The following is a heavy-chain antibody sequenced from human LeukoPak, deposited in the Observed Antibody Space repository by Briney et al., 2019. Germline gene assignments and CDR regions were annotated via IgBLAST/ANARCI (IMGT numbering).Heavy chain of an antibody. V-gene: IGHV3-23*01. Sequence: GGSLRLSCAASGFTFNNYAMSWVRQAPGKGLEWVSAISGSGGSTYYADSVKGRFTISRDNSKNTLYLQMNSLRAEDTAVYYCAKDAPPNYYDSSGYYHFDYWGQGTLVTVSS. CDR1: GFTFNNYA. J-gene: IGHJ4*02. D-gene: IGHD3-22*01. CDR3: AKDAPPNYYDSSGYYHFDY. CDR2: ISGSGGST.